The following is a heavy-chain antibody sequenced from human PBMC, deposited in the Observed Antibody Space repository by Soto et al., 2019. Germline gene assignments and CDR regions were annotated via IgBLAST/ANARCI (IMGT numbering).Heavy chain of an antibody. Sequence: SETLSLTCAVYGGSFSGYYWSWIRQPPGKGLEWIGEINHSGSTNYNPSLKSRVTISVDTSKNQFSLRLSSVTAADTALYYCARFTRLTSAGTKRAFDIWGQGTMVTVSS. J-gene: IGHJ3*02. V-gene: IGHV4-34*01. CDR2: INHSGST. CDR3: ARFTRLTSAGTKRAFDI. D-gene: IGHD6-13*01. CDR1: GGSFSGYY.